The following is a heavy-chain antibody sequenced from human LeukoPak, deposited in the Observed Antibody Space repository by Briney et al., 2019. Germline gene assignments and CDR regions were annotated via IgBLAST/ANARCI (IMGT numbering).Heavy chain of an antibody. V-gene: IGHV1-18*01. CDR3: ARDGRVYDSSGPGGY. Sequence: ASVKVSCTASGYTFTSYGISWVRQAPGQGLEWMGWISAYNGNTNYAQKLQGRVTMTTDTSTSTAYMELRSLRSDDTAVYYCARDGRVYDSSGPGGYWGQGTLVTVSS. CDR1: GYTFTSYG. CDR2: ISAYNGNT. J-gene: IGHJ4*02. D-gene: IGHD3-22*01.